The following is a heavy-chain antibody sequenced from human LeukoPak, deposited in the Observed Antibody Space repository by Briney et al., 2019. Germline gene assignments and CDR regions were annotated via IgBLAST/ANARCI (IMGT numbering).Heavy chain of an antibody. V-gene: IGHV4-4*01. CDR2: IYHSGST. J-gene: IGHJ5*02. CDR1: GGSISSTNW. Sequence: SEALSLTCGVSGGSISSTNWWSWVRQPPGKGLEWIGEIYHSGSTNYNPSLKSRVTISVDKSKNQFSLKLSSVTAADTAVYCCARALWFGELNWFDPWGQGALVTVSS. D-gene: IGHD3-10*01. CDR3: ARALWFGELNWFDP.